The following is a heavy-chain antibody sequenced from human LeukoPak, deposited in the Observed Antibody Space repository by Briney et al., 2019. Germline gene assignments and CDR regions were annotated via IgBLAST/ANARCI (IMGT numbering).Heavy chain of an antibody. D-gene: IGHD6-6*01. Sequence: ASVKVSCKASGYTFTSYYMHWVRQAPGQGLEWMGIINPSGGSTSYAQKFQGRVTMTRDMSTSTVYMELSSLRSEDTAVYYCAREPVGSSSSGWRYYYYYYMDVWGKGTTVTVSS. V-gene: IGHV1-46*01. CDR3: AREPVGSSSSGWRYYYYYYMDV. CDR1: GYTFTSYY. CDR2: INPSGGST. J-gene: IGHJ6*03.